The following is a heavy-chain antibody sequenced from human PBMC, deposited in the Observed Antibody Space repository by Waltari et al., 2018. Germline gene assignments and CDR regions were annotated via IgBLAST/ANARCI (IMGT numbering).Heavy chain of an antibody. V-gene: IGHV1-69*08. J-gene: IGHJ6*02. D-gene: IGHD2-15*01. Sequence: QVQLVQSGAEVKKPGSSVKFSCKASGGTFSSYAISWVRQAPGQGLEWMGRIIPIFGTANYAQKCQGRVTITADKSTSTAYMELSSLRSEDTAVYYCAVGIVVVAATPYDWRDVWGQGTTVTVSS. CDR2: IIPIFGTA. CDR1: GGTFSSYA. CDR3: AVGIVVVAATPYDWRDV.